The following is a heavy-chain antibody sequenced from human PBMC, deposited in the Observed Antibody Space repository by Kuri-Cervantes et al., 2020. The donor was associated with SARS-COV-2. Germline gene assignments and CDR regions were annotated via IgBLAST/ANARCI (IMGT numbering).Heavy chain of an antibody. CDR3: ARGGHDILTYYFDY. D-gene: IGHD3-9*01. CDR2: INPSGGST. CDR1: GYTLTSYY. Sequence: SVTVSHMPSGYTLTSYYMHWVRQAPGQGLEWMGIINPSGGSTSYAQKFQGRVTMTRDTSTSTVYMELSSLRSEDTGVYYCARGGHDILTYYFDYWGQETLVTVSS. J-gene: IGHJ4*02. V-gene: IGHV1-46*01.